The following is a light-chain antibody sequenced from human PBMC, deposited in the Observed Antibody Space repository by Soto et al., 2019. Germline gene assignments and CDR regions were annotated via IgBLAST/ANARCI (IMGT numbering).Light chain of an antibody. V-gene: IGLV1-40*01. CDR3: QSYDSSLSVV. Sequence: QSVLTQPPSVSGDPGQRVTISCTGSSSNIGAGYDVHWYQQLPGTAPKLLIYGNTNRPSGVLDRFSGSKSGTSASLAITGLQAEDEADYYCQSYDSSLSVVFGGGTKLTVL. CDR2: GNT. CDR1: SSNIGAGYD. J-gene: IGLJ2*01.